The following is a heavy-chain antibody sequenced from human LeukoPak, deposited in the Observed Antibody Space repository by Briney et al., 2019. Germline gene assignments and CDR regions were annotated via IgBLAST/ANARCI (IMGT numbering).Heavy chain of an antibody. CDR2: IKQDGSGE. CDR1: GFTFSHDW. D-gene: IGHD1-1*01. J-gene: IGHJ5*02. CDR3: AKVALAGTYNWFDP. Sequence: GGSLRLSCAASGFTFSHDWMSWVRQAPGKGLEWVASIKQDGSGEHYVDSVKGRFTISRDNAKNSLYLQMNSLRAEDTADYYCAKVALAGTYNWFDPWGQGTLVTVSP. V-gene: IGHV3-7*01.